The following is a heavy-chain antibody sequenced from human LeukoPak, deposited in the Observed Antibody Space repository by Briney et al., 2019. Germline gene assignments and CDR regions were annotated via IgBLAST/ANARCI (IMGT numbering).Heavy chain of an antibody. V-gene: IGHV1-46*01. CDR1: GYTFTSYY. J-gene: IGHJ6*02. CDR2: INPSGGST. D-gene: IGHD5-12*01. Sequence: ASVKVSCKASGYTFTSYYMHWVRQAPGQGLEWMGIINPSGGSTSYAQKFQGRVTMTRNTSISTAYMELSSLRSEDTAVYYCAXAXXXXQXXAHLKEKYYYYGMDVWGQGTTVTVSS. CDR3: AXAXXXXQXXAHLKEKYYYYGMDV.